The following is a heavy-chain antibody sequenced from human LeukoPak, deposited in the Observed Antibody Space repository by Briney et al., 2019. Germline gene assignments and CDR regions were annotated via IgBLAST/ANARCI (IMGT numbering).Heavy chain of an antibody. CDR1: GGTFSSYA. J-gene: IGHJ4*02. Sequence: ASVKVSCKASGGTFSSYAISWVRQAPGQGLEWMGGIIPIFGTANYAQKFQGRVTITTDESTSTAYMELSSLRSEDTAVYYCARLRGYSGYEGGHYFDYWGQGTLVTVSS. D-gene: IGHD5-12*01. CDR2: IIPIFGTA. V-gene: IGHV1-69*05. CDR3: ARLRGYSGYEGGHYFDY.